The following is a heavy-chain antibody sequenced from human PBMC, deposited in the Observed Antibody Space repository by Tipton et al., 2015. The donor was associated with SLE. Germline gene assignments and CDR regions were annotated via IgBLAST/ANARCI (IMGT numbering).Heavy chain of an antibody. D-gene: IGHD3-10*01. J-gene: IGHJ4*02. CDR1: GGSISSNNYY. V-gene: IGHV4-39*07. Sequence: TLSLTCTVSGGSISSNNYYRGWIRQPPGKGLEWIGSVSSTGYTYYNPSLKSRVTISVDTSKNHFSLTLSSVTAADTAVYYCARDLSGEFDFWGQGTLVTVSS. CDR2: VSSTGYT. CDR3: ARDLSGEFDF.